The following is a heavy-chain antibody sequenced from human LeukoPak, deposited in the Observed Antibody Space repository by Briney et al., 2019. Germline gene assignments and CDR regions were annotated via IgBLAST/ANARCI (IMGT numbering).Heavy chain of an antibody. D-gene: IGHD3-10*01. CDR1: GFTFSSYA. CDR2: ISYDGSNK. CDR3: AKIPRGHYFDY. J-gene: IGHJ4*02. V-gene: IGHV3-30-3*02. Sequence: GGSLRLSCAASGFTFSSYAMHWVRQAPGKGLEWVAVISYDGSNKYYADSVKGRFTISRDNSMNTLYLQMSSLRAEDTAVYYCAKIPRGHYFDYWGQGTLVTVSS.